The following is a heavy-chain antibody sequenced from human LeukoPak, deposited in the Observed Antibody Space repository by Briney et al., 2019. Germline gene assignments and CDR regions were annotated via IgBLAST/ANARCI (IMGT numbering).Heavy chain of an antibody. Sequence: SETLSLTCTVSGYSISSGYYWGWIRQPPGKGLEGIGSIYHSGSTYYNPSLKSRVTISVDTSKNQFSLKLSSVTAADTAVYYCARVNNSLRLAAYYYYYMDVWGKGTTVTVSS. CDR1: GYSISSGYY. J-gene: IGHJ6*03. D-gene: IGHD1-14*01. CDR2: IYHSGST. CDR3: ARVNNSLRLAAYYYYYMDV. V-gene: IGHV4-38-2*02.